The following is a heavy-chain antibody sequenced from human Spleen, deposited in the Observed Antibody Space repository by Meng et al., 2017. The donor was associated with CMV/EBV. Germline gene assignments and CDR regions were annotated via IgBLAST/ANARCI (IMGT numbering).Heavy chain of an antibody. V-gene: IGHV3-74*01. CDR3: ARGTARGAFDY. J-gene: IGHJ4*02. CDR2: INSDGSST. D-gene: IGHD6-6*01. Sequence: SCAASGFTFSSYWMHWVRQAPGKGLVWVSRINSDGSSTNYADSVKGRFTISRDNAKNTLYLQMSSLRAEDTAVYYCARGTARGAFDYWGQGTLVTVSS. CDR1: GFTFSSYW.